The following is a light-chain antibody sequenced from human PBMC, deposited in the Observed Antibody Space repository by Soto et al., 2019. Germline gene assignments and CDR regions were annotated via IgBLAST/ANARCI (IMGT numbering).Light chain of an antibody. V-gene: IGKV3-15*01. CDR1: QGVSRK. J-gene: IGKJ4*01. CDR3: QQYHTWPIN. Sequence: DIVMTQSPATLSVAPGERVTFSCRASQGVSRKLAWYQHKPGQAPRLLISAASTGATGIPARFSGSGSGTEFTLTISSLQSEDCAIYYCQQYHTWPINFGGGTK. CDR2: AAS.